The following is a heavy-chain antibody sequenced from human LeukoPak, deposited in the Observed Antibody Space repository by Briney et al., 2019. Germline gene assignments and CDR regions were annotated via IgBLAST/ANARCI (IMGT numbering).Heavy chain of an antibody. Sequence: PSETLSLTYTVSGGSISSYYWSWIRQPPGKGLEWIGYIYYSGSTNYNPSLKSRVTISVDTSKNQFSLKLSSVTAADTAVYYCARELTMGGYYFDYWGQGTLVTVSS. CDR1: GGSISSYY. D-gene: IGHD3-10*01. V-gene: IGHV4-59*01. CDR2: IYYSGST. CDR3: ARELTMGGYYFDY. J-gene: IGHJ4*02.